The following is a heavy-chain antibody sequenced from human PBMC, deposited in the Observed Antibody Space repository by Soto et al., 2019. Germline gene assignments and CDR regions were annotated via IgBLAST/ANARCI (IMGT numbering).Heavy chain of an antibody. D-gene: IGHD3-16*02. Sequence: GGSLRLSCAASGFTFSSYSMNWVRQAPGKGLEWVSSISSSGSYIYYADSVKGRFTISRDNAKNSLYLQMNSLRAEDTAVYYCARGRVITFGGVIVLGAPDIWGQGTMVTVSS. CDR1: GFTFSSYS. CDR3: ARGRVITFGGVIVLGAPDI. V-gene: IGHV3-21*01. J-gene: IGHJ3*02. CDR2: ISSSGSYI.